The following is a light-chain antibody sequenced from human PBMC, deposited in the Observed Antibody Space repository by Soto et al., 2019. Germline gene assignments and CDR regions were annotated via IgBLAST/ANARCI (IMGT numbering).Light chain of an antibody. Sequence: EVVMTPSPLSLPVTLGQPASISCRSNQSVVHSDGIAYFSWCQRRPGRSSSRLIYKVSNRDSGVAARFSGRGSGTDFALKTSRVEGEDVGVYYCMQGTQWPVTFRQGTRLYIK. CDR1: QSVVHSDGIAY. J-gene: IGKJ5*01. CDR2: KVS. CDR3: MQGTQWPVT. V-gene: IGKV2-30*02.